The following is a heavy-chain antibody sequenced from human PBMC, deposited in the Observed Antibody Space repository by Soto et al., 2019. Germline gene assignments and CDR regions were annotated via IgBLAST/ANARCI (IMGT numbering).Heavy chain of an antibody. V-gene: IGHV3-21*01. CDR1: GFTFSSYS. CDR2: ISRSSNYI. J-gene: IGHJ5*02. CDR3: ARETLEGVIAAYNWFDP. D-gene: IGHD3-16*02. Sequence: EVQLVESGGGLVKPGGSLRLSCAASGFTFSSYSMNWVRQAPGKGLEWVSSISRSSNYIYYADSVKGRFTISRDNAKNSLYLQMNSLRAEDTAVYYCARETLEGVIAAYNWFDPWGQGTLVTVSS.